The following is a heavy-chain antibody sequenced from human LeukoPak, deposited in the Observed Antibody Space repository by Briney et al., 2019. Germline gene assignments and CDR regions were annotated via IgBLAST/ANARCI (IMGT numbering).Heavy chain of an antibody. CDR2: IYYSGST. J-gene: IGHJ5*02. Sequence: PSETLSLTCTVSGGSISSHYWSWIRQPPGKGLEWIGYIYYSGSTNYNPSLKSRVTISVDTSKNQFSLKLSSVTAADTAVYYCARSIDWFDPWGQGTLVTVSP. CDR3: ARSIDWFDP. CDR1: GGSISSHY. V-gene: IGHV4-59*11.